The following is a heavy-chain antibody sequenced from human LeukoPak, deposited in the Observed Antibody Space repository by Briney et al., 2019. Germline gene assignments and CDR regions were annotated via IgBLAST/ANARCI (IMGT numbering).Heavy chain of an antibody. CDR1: GGSFSGYY. CDR2: INHSGST. Sequence: SETLSLTCAVYGGSFSGYYWSWIRQPPGKGLEWIGEINHSGSTNYNPSLKSRVTISVDTSKNQFSLKLSSVTAADTAVYYCARESVWGSYRYTPFDYWGQGTLVTVSS. D-gene: IGHD3-16*02. J-gene: IGHJ4*02. CDR3: ARESVWGSYRYTPFDY. V-gene: IGHV4-34*01.